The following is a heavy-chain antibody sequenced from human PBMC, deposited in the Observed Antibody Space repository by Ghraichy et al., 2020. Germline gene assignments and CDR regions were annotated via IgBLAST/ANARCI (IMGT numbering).Heavy chain of an antibody. V-gene: IGHV1-8*03. D-gene: IGHD1-26*01. CDR1: VYTFTSYD. Sequence: ASVKVSCKASVYTFTSYDINWVRQATGQGLEWTGWMNPNSGNTGYAQQFQGRVTITRNTSISTAYMELSSLRSEDTAVYYCARCSGSGSYFRPWGQGTLVAVSS. CDR3: ARCSGSGSYFRP. CDR2: MNPNSGNT. J-gene: IGHJ5*02.